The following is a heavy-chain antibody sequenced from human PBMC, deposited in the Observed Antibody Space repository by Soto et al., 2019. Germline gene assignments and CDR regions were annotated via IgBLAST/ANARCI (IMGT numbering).Heavy chain of an antibody. CDR2: IYYSGST. V-gene: IGHV4-31*03. J-gene: IGHJ6*02. CDR3: ARDSSSWPRGGYGMDV. CDR1: GGSISSGGYY. D-gene: IGHD6-13*01. Sequence: QVQLQESGPGLVKPSQTLSLTCTVSGGSISSGGYYWSWIRQHPGKGLEWIGYIYYSGSTYYNPSLKSRGTISVDTSKNQFSLKRSSVTAADTAVYYCARDSSSWPRGGYGMDVWGQGTTVTVSS.